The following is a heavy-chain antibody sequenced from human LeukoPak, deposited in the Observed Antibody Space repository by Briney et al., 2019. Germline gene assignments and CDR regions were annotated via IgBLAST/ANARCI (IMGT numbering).Heavy chain of an antibody. Sequence: VASVKVSCKASGYTFTSNGINWVRQAPGQGLEWVGCITAYSGNKNYAQTLQGRVTMTTDTSTSTPYMELRSLRSDDTAVFYCARAPKHFWSGHEYYFDDWGQRTPVTASS. CDR3: ARAPKHFWSGHEYYFDD. CDR1: GYTFTSNG. V-gene: IGHV1-18*01. D-gene: IGHD3-3*02. J-gene: IGHJ4*02. CDR2: ITAYSGNK.